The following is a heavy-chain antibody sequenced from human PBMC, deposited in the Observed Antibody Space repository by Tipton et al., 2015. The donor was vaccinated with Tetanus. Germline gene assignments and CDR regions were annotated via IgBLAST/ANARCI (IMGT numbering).Heavy chain of an antibody. V-gene: IGHV4-59*01. Sequence: TLSLTCTVSGGSMSTYYWSWIRQPPGKGLEWIGYVYYTGSTDYNPSLKSRVTISVDTSKSQFSLRLTSVTAADTAVYYCARSKLLWFGESLSGVDSWGQGTLVTVSA. CDR1: GGSMSTYY. CDR2: VYYTGST. J-gene: IGHJ4*02. D-gene: IGHD3-10*01. CDR3: ARSKLLWFGESLSGVDS.